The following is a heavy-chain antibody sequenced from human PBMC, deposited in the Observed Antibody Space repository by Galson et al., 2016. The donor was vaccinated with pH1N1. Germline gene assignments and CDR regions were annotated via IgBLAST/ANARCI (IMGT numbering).Heavy chain of an antibody. Sequence: SLRLSCATSGFSFSTYGMHWVRQAPGKGLEWVAVIWPDGTNKYYGDSVKGRFTISRDNPQNTLYLQMNSLRDEDTAIYYCARGWFDYSGYHDYWGQGTLVTVPS. V-gene: IGHV3-33*01. CDR3: ARGWFDYSGYHDY. J-gene: IGHJ4*02. CDR2: IWPDGTNK. CDR1: GFSFSTYG. D-gene: IGHD5-12*01.